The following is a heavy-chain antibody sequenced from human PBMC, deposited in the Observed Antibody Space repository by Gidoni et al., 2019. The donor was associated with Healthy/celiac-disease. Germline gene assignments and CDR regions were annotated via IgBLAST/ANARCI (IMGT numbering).Heavy chain of an antibody. V-gene: IGHV4-34*01. CDR1: GGSFSGYY. CDR2: INHSGST. J-gene: IGHJ6*02. CDR3: ATIIAVAPIYYYYYGMDV. D-gene: IGHD6-19*01. Sequence: LTCAVYGGSFSGYYWSWIRQPPGKGLEWIGEINHSGSTNYNPSLKSRVTISVDTSKNQFSLKLSSVTAADTAVYYCATIIAVAPIYYYYYGMDVWGQGTTVTVSS.